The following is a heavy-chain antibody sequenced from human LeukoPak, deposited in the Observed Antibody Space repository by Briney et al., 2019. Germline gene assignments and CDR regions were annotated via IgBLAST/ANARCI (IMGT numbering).Heavy chain of an antibody. CDR3: ARNTIFGASYYFDY. Sequence: SETLSLTCAVYGGSFSGYYWSWIRQPPGKGLEWIGEINHSGSTNYNPSLKSRVTISVDTSKNQFSLKLSSVTAADMAVYYCARNTIFGASYYFDYWGQGTLVTVSS. D-gene: IGHD3-3*01. J-gene: IGHJ4*02. V-gene: IGHV4-34*01. CDR2: INHSGST. CDR1: GGSFSGYY.